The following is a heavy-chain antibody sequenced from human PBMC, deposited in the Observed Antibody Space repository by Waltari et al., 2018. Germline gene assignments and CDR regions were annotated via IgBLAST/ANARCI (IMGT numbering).Heavy chain of an antibody. CDR3: VRDISIIAGSRSDNWFDP. Sequence: EVQLLASGGGLVERGGSLRLSCAASGFTFRSHPMSWVRQAPGKGLEWVSGVGGRGVSTLYADSVKGRFTISRDNSKNTLYLEMNSLRAEDTALYFCVRDISIIAGSRSDNWFDPWGQGTLVTVSS. V-gene: IGHV3-23*01. CDR1: GFTFRSHP. J-gene: IGHJ5*02. D-gene: IGHD3-3*02. CDR2: VGGRGVST.